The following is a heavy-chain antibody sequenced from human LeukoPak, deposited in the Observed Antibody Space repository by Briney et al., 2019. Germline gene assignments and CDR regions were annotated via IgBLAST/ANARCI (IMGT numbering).Heavy chain of an antibody. D-gene: IGHD4-17*01. CDR2: INHSGST. V-gene: IGHV4-34*01. CDR3: ARETVTTVLDY. J-gene: IGHJ4*02. Sequence: PSETLSLTCAVYGGSFSGYYWSWIRQPPGKGLEWIGEINHSGSTNYNPSLKSRVTISVDTSKNQFSLKLSSVTAADTAVYYRARETVTTVLDYWGQGTLVTVSS. CDR1: GGSFSGYY.